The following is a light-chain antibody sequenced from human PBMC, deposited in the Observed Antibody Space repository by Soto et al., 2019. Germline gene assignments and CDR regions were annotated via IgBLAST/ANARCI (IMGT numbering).Light chain of an antibody. Sequence: EIVLTQSPGTLSLSPGERVTLSCGASQNISDSYLAWYQQKPGQAPSLLIYGASSRATGIPDRFSGSGSGTDFTLTISRLEPEDFAVYYCQQYHSLQKTFGQGSKVEIK. CDR2: GAS. CDR1: QNISDSY. J-gene: IGKJ1*01. V-gene: IGKV3-20*01. CDR3: QQYHSLQKT.